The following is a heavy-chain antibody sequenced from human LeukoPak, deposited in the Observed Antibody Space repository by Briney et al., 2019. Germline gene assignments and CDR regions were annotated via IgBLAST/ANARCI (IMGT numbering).Heavy chain of an antibody. J-gene: IGHJ4*02. CDR2: IIPIFGTA. Sequence: GASVKVSCKASGGTFSSYAISWVRQAPGQGLEWMGRIIPIFGTANYAQKFQGRVTITTDESTSTAYMELSSLRSEDTAVYYCASSSGPPRALYYWGQGTLVTVSS. CDR3: ASSSGPPRALYY. CDR1: GGTFSSYA. V-gene: IGHV1-69*05. D-gene: IGHD6-19*01.